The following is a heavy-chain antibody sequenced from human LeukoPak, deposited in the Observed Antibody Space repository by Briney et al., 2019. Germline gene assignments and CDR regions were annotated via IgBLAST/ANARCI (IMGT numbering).Heavy chain of an antibody. CDR1: GFTFSSYG. CDR2: IQYDGSNK. D-gene: IGHD3-22*01. CDR3: XXEXYYDSSGYXGVFDY. Sequence: GGSLRLSCAASGFTFSSYGMHWVRQAPGKGLEWVALIQYDGSNKYYADSVKGRFTISRDNSKNTLYLQMNSLRAEDTVVDYXXXEXYYDSSGYXGVFDYXGQGTLVTVSS. J-gene: IGHJ4*02. V-gene: IGHV3-30*02.